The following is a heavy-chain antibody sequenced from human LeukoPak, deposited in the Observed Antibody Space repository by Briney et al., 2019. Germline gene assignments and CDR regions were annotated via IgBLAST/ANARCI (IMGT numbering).Heavy chain of an antibody. Sequence: GGSLRLSCAASGFTFSSYEMNWVRQAPGKGLEWVSYISSSGSTIYYADSVKGRFTISRDDAKNSLYLQMNSLRAEDTAVYYCARILVDGGYWGQGTLVTVSS. V-gene: IGHV3-48*03. CDR1: GFTFSSYE. D-gene: IGHD2-8*01. CDR3: ARILVDGGY. J-gene: IGHJ4*02. CDR2: ISSSGSTI.